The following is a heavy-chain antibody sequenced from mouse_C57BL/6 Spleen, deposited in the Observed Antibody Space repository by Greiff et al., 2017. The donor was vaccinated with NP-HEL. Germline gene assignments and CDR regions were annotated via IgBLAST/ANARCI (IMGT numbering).Heavy chain of an antibody. CDR2: IYPGDGDT. D-gene: IGHD3-3*01. CDR3: AREGTWRAMDY. V-gene: IGHV1-80*01. Sequence: QVQLKQSGAELVKPGASVKISCKASGYAFSSYWMNWVKQRPGKGLEWIGQIYPGDGDTNYNGKFKGKATLTADKSSSTAYMQLSSLTSEDSAVYFCAREGTWRAMDYWGQGTSVTVSS. CDR1: GYAFSSYW. J-gene: IGHJ4*01.